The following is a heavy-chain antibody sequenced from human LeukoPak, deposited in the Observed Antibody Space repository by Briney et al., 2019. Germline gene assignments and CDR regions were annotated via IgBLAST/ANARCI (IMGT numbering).Heavy chain of an antibody. CDR3: ARALPINYYYMDV. CDR1: GYIFSDYY. D-gene: IGHD1-26*01. V-gene: IGHV1-2*02. Sequence: GASVKVSCKASGYIFSDYYMHWVRQAPGQGLEWMGWINPNSGGTNYAEKFQGRVTMTRDTSISTAYMELSSLRSDDTAVYYCARALPINYYYMDVWAKGPRSPSP. CDR2: INPNSGGT. J-gene: IGHJ6*03.